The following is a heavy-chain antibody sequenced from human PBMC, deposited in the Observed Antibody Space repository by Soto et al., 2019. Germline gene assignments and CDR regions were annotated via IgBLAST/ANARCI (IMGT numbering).Heavy chain of an antibody. Sequence: GDSLKISCKGSGYSFAGYWITWVRQKPGKGLDWVGRIDPSDSQTYYSPSFRGHVTISATKSITTVFLQWSSLRASDTAMYYCARQIYDSDTGPNFQYYFDSWGQGTPVTVSS. CDR3: ARQIYDSDTGPNFQYYFDS. CDR1: GYSFAGYW. J-gene: IGHJ4*02. V-gene: IGHV5-10-1*01. D-gene: IGHD3-22*01. CDR2: IDPSDSQT.